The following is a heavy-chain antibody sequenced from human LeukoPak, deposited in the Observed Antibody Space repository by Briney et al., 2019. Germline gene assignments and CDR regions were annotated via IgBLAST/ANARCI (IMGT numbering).Heavy chain of an antibody. CDR1: GFTFSSYW. J-gene: IGHJ3*02. CDR3: AKEARGSDAFDI. CDR2: INSDGSST. Sequence: GGSLRLSCAASGFTFSSYWMHWVRQAPGKGLVWVSRINSDGSSTSYADSVKGRFTISRDNSKNTLYLQMNSLRAEDTAVYYCAKEARGSDAFDIWGQGTMVTVSS. V-gene: IGHV3-74*01. D-gene: IGHD1-26*01.